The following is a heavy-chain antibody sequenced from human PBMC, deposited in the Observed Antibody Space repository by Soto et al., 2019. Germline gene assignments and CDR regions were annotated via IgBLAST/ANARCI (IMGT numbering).Heavy chain of an antibody. J-gene: IGHJ4*02. CDR1: GYTFTNYY. V-gene: IGHV1-46*01. CDR3: ARGGTDLATIASFDY. D-gene: IGHD3-16*01. Sequence: ASVKVSCKASGYTFTNYYMHWVRQAPGQGLEWMGVIHYSGATPTYAQKFQGRVTMARDTSTSTVYVELSSLTSEDTAVYYCARGGTDLATIASFDYWGQGTLVTVSS. CDR2: IHYSGATP.